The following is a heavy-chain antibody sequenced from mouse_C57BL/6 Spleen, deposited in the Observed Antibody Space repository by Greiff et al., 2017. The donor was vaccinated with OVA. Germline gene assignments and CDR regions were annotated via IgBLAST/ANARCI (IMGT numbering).Heavy chain of an antibody. V-gene: IGHV1-64*01. D-gene: IGHD6-1*01. CDR1: GYTFTSYW. Sequence: VQLQQPGAELVKPGASVKLSCKASGYTFTSYWMHWVKQRPGQGLEWIGMFHPNSGSTNYNEKFKSKATLTVDKSSSTAYMQLSSLTSEDSAVYYCARGAQQGGLAYWGQGTLVTVSA. CDR3: ARGAQQGGLAY. J-gene: IGHJ3*01. CDR2: FHPNSGST.